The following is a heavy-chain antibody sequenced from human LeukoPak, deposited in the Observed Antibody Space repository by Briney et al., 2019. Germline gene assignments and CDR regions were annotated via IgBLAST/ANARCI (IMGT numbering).Heavy chain of an antibody. Sequence: GRSLRLSCAASGFTFSSYSMNWVRQAPGKGLEWVSSISSSSSYIYYADSVKGRFTISRDNAKNSLYLQMNSLRAEDTAVYYCARVLDGGNSGAHYWGQGTLVTVSS. CDR1: GFTFSSYS. CDR3: ARVLDGGNSGAHY. J-gene: IGHJ4*02. CDR2: ISSSSSYI. D-gene: IGHD4-23*01. V-gene: IGHV3-21*01.